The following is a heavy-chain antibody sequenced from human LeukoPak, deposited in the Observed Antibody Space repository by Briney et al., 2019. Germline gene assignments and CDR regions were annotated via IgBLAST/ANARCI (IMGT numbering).Heavy chain of an antibody. D-gene: IGHD3-22*01. V-gene: IGHV3-49*04. CDR2: IRSKTYGGTT. Sequence: PGRSLRLSCTASGFTFGDYAMSWVRQAPGKGLEWVGFIRSKTYGGTTEYATSVKGRFSISRDDSNSVAYLQMSSLKTEDTAVYYCAGRYYDSSGYTYPGDYWGQGTLVTVCS. CDR3: AGRYYDSSGYTYPGDY. CDR1: GFTFGDYA. J-gene: IGHJ4*02.